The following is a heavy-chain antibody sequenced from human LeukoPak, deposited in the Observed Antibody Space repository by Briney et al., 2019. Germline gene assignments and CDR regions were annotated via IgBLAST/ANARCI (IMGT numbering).Heavy chain of an antibody. CDR1: GFTFSSYG. Sequence: GGSLRLSCAASGFTFSSYGMHRVRQAPGRGLEWAAIIWHDGSNKYYADSVKGRFTISRDNSKNTLDLQMNSLRAEDTAVYYCARDRSSGAFDYWGQGTLVTVSS. CDR3: ARDRSSGAFDY. CDR2: IWHDGSNK. J-gene: IGHJ4*02. D-gene: IGHD2-15*01. V-gene: IGHV3-33*01.